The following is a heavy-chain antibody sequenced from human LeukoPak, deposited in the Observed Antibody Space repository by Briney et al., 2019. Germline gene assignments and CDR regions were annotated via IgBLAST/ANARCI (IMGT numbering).Heavy chain of an antibody. CDR3: ARARTIWGPMDV. D-gene: IGHD3-16*01. V-gene: IGHV4-34*01. CDR2: INHSGST. J-gene: IGHJ6*03. CDR1: GGSFSGYY. Sequence: PSETLSLTCAVYGGSFSGYYWSWIRQPPGKGLEWIGEINHSGSTNYNPSLKSRVTISVDTSKNQFSLKLSSVTAADTAVYYCARARTIWGPMDVWGKGTTVTISS.